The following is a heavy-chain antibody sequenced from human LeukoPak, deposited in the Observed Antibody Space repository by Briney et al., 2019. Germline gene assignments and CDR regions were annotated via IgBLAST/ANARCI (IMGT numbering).Heavy chain of an antibody. Sequence: PGGSLRLSCAASGFTFSSYAMSWVRQAPGKGLEWVSAISGSGGSTYYADSVKGRFTISRDNSKNTLYLQMNSLRAEDTAVYHCAKSRDLTYYFDYWGQGTLVTVSS. V-gene: IGHV3-23*01. J-gene: IGHJ4*02. CDR1: GFTFSSYA. CDR2: ISGSGGST. CDR3: AKSRDLTYYFDY.